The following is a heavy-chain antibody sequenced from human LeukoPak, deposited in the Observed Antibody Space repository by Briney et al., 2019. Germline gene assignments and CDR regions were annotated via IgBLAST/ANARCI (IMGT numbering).Heavy chain of an antibody. J-gene: IGHJ4*02. CDR3: TRGRLPVDY. Sequence: PGGSLRLSCAASGFTFSSFVMSWVRQAPGKGLEWVSAISGSGVTTYYADSVKGRFTIARDNSKNTLYLQMDGLRAEDTALYYCTRGRLPVDYWGQGTLVTVCS. CDR2: ISGSGVTT. CDR1: GFTFSSFV. D-gene: IGHD2-15*01. V-gene: IGHV3-23*01.